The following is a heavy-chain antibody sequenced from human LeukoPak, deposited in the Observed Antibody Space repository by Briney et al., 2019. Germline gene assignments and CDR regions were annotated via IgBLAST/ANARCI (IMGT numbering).Heavy chain of an antibody. V-gene: IGHV1-69*13. CDR1: GGTLSSYA. CDR3: ATSPGYDSSGYFPDPFDY. D-gene: IGHD3-22*01. Sequence: ASVKVSCKASGGTLSSYAIRWVRQAPGQGLEWMGGIIPIFGTANYAQKFQGRVTITADESTSTAYMELSSLRSEDTAVYYCATSPGYDSSGYFPDPFDYWGQGTLVTVSS. CDR2: IIPIFGTA. J-gene: IGHJ4*02.